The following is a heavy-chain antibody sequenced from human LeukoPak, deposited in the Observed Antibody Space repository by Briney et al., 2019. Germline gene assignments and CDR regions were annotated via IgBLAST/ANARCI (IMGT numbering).Heavy chain of an antibody. CDR2: INPSGGST. CDR3: ARDQGLTGYFDY. CDR1: GYSFTNYY. J-gene: IGHJ4*02. Sequence: ASVKVSCKTSGYSFTNYYMHWVRQVPGQGLEWMGIINPSGGSTNYAQKFQGRVTMTRDTSTRTVYMELSSLRSEDTAVYYCARDQGLTGYFDYWGQGTLVTVSS. D-gene: IGHD3-9*01. V-gene: IGHV1-46*01.